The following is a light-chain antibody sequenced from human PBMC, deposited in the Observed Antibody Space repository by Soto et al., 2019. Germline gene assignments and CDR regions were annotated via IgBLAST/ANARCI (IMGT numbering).Light chain of an antibody. CDR1: SSDVGAYDY. V-gene: IGLV2-14*03. Sequence: QSALTQPASVSGSPGQSITISCTGTSSDVGAYDYVSWYQQHPDKAPKLMIYEVSYRPSGVSNRFSGSKSVNTVTLTISGLQAEDEADYYCSSYTTSSTRVFGTGTKVTVL. CDR3: SSYTTSSTRV. CDR2: EVS. J-gene: IGLJ1*01.